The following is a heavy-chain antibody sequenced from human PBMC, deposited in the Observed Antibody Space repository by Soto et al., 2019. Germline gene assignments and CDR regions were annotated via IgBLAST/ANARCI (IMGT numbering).Heavy chain of an antibody. CDR1: GITFSSYA. Sequence: GGSLRLSCAVSGITFSSYAMSWVRQAPGKGLEWVSGVSGDTGSTFYADSVKGRCIVSRDNSKNTLYLNMNSLRADDTAVYYCAKDGSGSYQPTFFDYWGQGTLVTVSS. CDR3: AKDGSGSYQPTFFDY. J-gene: IGHJ4*02. CDR2: VSGDTGST. V-gene: IGHV3-23*01. D-gene: IGHD1-26*01.